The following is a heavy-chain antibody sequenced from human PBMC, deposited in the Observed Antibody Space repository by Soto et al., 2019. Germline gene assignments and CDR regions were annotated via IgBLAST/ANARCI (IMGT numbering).Heavy chain of an antibody. CDR1: GYTFTSYG. Sequence: ASVKVSCKASGYTFTSYGISWVRQAPGQGLEWMGWISAYNGNTNYAQKLQGRVTMTTDTSTSTAYMELRSLRSDDTAVYYCARDYGGNGSYGMDVWGQGTTVTVSS. CDR2: ISAYNGNT. CDR3: ARDYGGNGSYGMDV. D-gene: IGHD4-17*01. V-gene: IGHV1-18*01. J-gene: IGHJ6*02.